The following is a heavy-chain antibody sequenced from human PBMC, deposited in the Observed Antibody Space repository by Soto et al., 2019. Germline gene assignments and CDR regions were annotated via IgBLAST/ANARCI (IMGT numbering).Heavy chain of an antibody. V-gene: IGHV1-69*02. Sequence: QVQLVQSGAEVKKPGSSVKVSCKASAGTFSSYTISWVRQAPGQGLEWMGRIIPILGIANYAQKCQGRVTITADKSTSTAYMEMSSLRSEDTAVYYCARAPLRDAFDIWGQGTMVSVSS. CDR2: IIPILGIA. CDR1: AGTFSSYT. J-gene: IGHJ3*02. CDR3: ARAPLRDAFDI.